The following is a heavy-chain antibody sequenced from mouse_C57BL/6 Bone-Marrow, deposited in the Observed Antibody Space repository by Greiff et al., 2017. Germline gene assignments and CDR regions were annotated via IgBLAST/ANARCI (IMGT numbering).Heavy chain of an antibody. J-gene: IGHJ3*01. CDR3: TLTGN. CDR2: IDPEDGDP. Sequence: EVQLQQSGAELVRPGASVKLSCTASGFNIKDYYMHWVKQRPEQGLEWIGSIDPEDGDPEYAPKFQGKATLTADTSSHTAYLQLSSLTSEDTAVYYCTLTGNWGQGTLVTVSA. V-gene: IGHV14-1*01. CDR1: GFNIKDYY.